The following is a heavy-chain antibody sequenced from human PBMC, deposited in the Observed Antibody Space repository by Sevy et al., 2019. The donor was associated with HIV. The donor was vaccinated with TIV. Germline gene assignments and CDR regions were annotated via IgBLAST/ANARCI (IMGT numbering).Heavy chain of an antibody. CDR2: IWFDGSNT. CDR1: GFTFSTYG. V-gene: IGHV3-33*01. J-gene: IGHJ4*02. Sequence: GGSLRLSCAASGFTFSTYGMHWVRQAPGKGLEWVAVIWFDGSNTYYADSVKGRFTISRYIAKNTLHLQMNSLRAEDTAVYYCARDLEFYDYGDYGPAFMPDYWGQGTLVTVS. D-gene: IGHD4-17*01. CDR3: ARDLEFYDYGDYGPAFMPDY.